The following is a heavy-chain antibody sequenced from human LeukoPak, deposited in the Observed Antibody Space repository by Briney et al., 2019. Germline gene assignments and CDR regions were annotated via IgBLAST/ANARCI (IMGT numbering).Heavy chain of an antibody. V-gene: IGHV1-8*01. J-gene: IGHJ4*02. CDR1: GYTFTSYD. CDR3: ARPYDSSGYYYSY. CDR2: MNPNSGNT. Sequence: ASVKVSCKASGYTFTSYDINWVRQATGQGLEWMGWMNPNSGNTGYAQKFQGRVTMTRNTSISTAYMGLSSLRSEDTAVYYCARPYDSSGYYYSYWGQGTLVTVSS. D-gene: IGHD3-22*01.